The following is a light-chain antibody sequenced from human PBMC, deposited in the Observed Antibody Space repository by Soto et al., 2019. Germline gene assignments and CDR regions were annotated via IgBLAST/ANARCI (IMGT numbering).Light chain of an antibody. V-gene: IGLV2-14*01. CDR3: SSYTSSSTPLV. CDR2: DVT. Sequence: QSALTQPASVSGSPGQSITISCTGTSSDVGGYNYVSWYQQHPGKAPKLMIYDVTIRPSGVSNRFSGSKSGNTASLTISGLQAEDEADYYCSSYTSSSTPLVFGGGTKLTVL. J-gene: IGLJ3*02. CDR1: SSDVGGYNY.